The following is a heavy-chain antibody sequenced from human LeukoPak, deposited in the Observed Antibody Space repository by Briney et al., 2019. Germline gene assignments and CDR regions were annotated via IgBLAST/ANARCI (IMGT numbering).Heavy chain of an antibody. CDR2: IYTSGST. D-gene: IGHD6-6*01. Sequence: SETLSLTCTVSGGSISSGSYYWSWIRQPAGKGLEWIGRIYTSGSTNYNPSLMSRVTISVDTSKNQFSLKLSSVTAADTAVYYCARESVAASYFDYWGQGTLVTVSS. J-gene: IGHJ4*02. CDR1: GGSISSGSYY. V-gene: IGHV4-61*02. CDR3: ARESVAASYFDY.